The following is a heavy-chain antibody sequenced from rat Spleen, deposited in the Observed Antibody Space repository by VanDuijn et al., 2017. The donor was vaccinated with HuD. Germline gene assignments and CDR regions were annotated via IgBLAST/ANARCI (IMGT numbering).Heavy chain of an antibody. J-gene: IGHJ4*01. Sequence: EVQLAETGGGLVQPGRSLKLSCVASGFTFSRYWMYWVRQAPGKGLEWVSSISSEGVNTYYPDSVKGRFTISRDNAKNTQYLQMDSLRSEDTATYYCARHFPPTVYVMDAWGQGASVTVSS. CDR1: GFTFSRYW. CDR2: ISSEGVNT. V-gene: IGHV5-58*01. CDR3: ARHFPPTVYVMDA. D-gene: IGHD1-11*01.